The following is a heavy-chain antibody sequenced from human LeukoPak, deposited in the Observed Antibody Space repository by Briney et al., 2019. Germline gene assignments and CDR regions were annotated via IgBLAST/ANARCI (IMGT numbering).Heavy chain of an antibody. J-gene: IGHJ3*01. CDR2: ISPSGDRT. CDR1: GFTLTNHP. D-gene: IGHD3-3*01. Sequence: GGSLRLSCAASGFTLTNHPMHWVRQASGKRLQYVSAISPSGDRTWYTDSVKGRFTISRDNSKNTMYLQMGSLRPEDMGVYYCARAFRPASDPHDFYDFWGRGTTVTVSS. CDR3: ARAFRPASDPHDFYDF. V-gene: IGHV3-64*02.